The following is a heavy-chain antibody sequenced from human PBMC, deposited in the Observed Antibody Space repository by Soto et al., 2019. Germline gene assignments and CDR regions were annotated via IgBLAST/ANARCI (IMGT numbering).Heavy chain of an antibody. J-gene: IGHJ4*02. V-gene: IGHV4-59*01. Sequence: QVQLQESGPGLVKPSETLSLTCTVSGGSIRSYYWSWIRQPPGKGLEWIGYIYYSGNTNYNPSLKIRVTISVDTSKNQFSLRLSSVTAADTAVYYCARSSPYYGSGPSDYWGQGTLVTVSS. CDR1: GGSIRSYY. CDR3: ARSSPYYGSGPSDY. D-gene: IGHD3-10*01. CDR2: IYYSGNT.